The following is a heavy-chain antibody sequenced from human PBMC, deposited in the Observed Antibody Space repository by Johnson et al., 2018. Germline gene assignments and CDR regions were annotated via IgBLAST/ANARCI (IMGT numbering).Heavy chain of an antibody. CDR2: INWNSGLL. CDR1: GFRFDDYV. V-gene: IGHV3-9*01. J-gene: IGHJ6*02. Sequence: EVQLVESGGGLVQXGRSLRLSCAASGFRFDDYVMHWVRQAPGKGLEWVSTINWNSGLLAYADSVKGRFTLSRENAKNSLYLQMNSLRPEEKALYYCAKLPTTYGDYVGHYAMDVWGQGTTVTVS. CDR3: AKLPTTYGDYVGHYAMDV. D-gene: IGHD4-17*01.